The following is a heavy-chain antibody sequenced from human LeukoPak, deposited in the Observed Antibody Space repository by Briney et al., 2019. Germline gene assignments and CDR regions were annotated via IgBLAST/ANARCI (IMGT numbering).Heavy chain of an antibody. CDR3: ARGPNRRSGSYST. Sequence: SETLSLTCSVSGASVTTYPYYWTWIRQPPGKGLEWIGEINHSGSTNYNPSLKSRVTISVDTSKNQFSLKLSSVTAADTAVYYCARGPNRRSGSYSTWGQGTLVTVSS. V-gene: IGHV4-34*01. D-gene: IGHD3-10*01. J-gene: IGHJ5*02. CDR1: GASVTTYPYY. CDR2: INHSGST.